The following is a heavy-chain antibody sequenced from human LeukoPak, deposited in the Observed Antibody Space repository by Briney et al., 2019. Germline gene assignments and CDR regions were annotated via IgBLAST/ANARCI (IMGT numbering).Heavy chain of an antibody. CDR3: ASADGNFDY. CDR1: GFTFSSYS. V-gene: IGHV3-48*01. J-gene: IGHJ4*02. Sequence: GGSLRLSCAASGFTFSSYSMSWVRQAPGKGLDWISYISSSSSTIYYADSVKGRFTISRDNAKNSLYLQMNGLRAEDTAVYYCASADGNFDYWGQGTLVTVSS. D-gene: IGHD6-13*01. CDR2: ISSSSSTI.